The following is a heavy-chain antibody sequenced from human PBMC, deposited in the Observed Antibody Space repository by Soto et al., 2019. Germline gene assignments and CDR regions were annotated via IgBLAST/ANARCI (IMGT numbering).Heavy chain of an antibody. D-gene: IGHD6-13*01. CDR1: GGSISSGDYY. CDR2: IYYSGST. Sequence: SETLSLTCTVSGGSISSGDYYWSWLRQPPGKGLEWIGYIYYSGSTYYNPSLKSRRTISVDTSKNQFSLKLSSVTAADTAVYYCAREEAAAGRLNWFDPWGQGTLVTVSS. CDR3: AREEAAAGRLNWFDP. V-gene: IGHV4-30-4*01. J-gene: IGHJ5*02.